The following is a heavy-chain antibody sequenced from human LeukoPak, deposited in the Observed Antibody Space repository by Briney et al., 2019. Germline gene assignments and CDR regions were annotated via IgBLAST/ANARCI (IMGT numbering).Heavy chain of an antibody. J-gene: IGHJ4*02. CDR2: ISYDGSNK. D-gene: IGHD3-22*01. CDR1: GFTFSSYG. CDR3: AKGAYYDL. V-gene: IGHV3-30*18. Sequence: GGSLRLSCAASGFTFSSYGMHWVRQAPGKGLEWVAVISYDGSNKYYADSVKGRFTISRDNSKNTLYLQMNSLRVEDTAVYYCAKGAYYDLWGQGTLVTVSS.